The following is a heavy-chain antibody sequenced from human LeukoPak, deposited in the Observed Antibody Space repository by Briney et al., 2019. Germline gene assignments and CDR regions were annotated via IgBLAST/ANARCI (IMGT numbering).Heavy chain of an antibody. Sequence: GASVKVSCKASGYTFTSYYMHWVRQAPGQGLEWMGIINPSGGSTSYAQKFQGRVTMTRGMSTSTVYMELSSLRSEDTAVYYCARETSGSYGIDYWGQGTLVTVSS. CDR3: ARETSGSYGIDY. D-gene: IGHD1-26*01. CDR2: INPSGGST. J-gene: IGHJ4*02. CDR1: GYTFTSYY. V-gene: IGHV1-46*01.